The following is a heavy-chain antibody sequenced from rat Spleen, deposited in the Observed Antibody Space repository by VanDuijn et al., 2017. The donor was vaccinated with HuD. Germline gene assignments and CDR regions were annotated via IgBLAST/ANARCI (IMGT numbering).Heavy chain of an antibody. CDR1: GFTFSNYY. CDR2: ISAGGGNT. V-gene: IGHV5-25*01. Sequence: EVQLVESGGGLVQPGRSMKLSCAASGFTFSNYYMAWVRQAPTKGLEWVASISAGGGNTYYRDSVKGRFILSRDNAKSTLYLQMDSLRSEDTAIYYCTRHEDIQWPVYFDYWGQGVMVTVSS. D-gene: IGHD1-9*01. J-gene: IGHJ2*01. CDR3: TRHEDIQWPVYFDY.